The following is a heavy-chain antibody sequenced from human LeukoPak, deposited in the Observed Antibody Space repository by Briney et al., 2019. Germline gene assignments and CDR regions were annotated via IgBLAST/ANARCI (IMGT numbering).Heavy chain of an antibody. Sequence: GGSLRLSCAASGLTFSFYWMSWVRQAPGKGLEWVANMNRNGSEINYVDSVRGRFTISRDNAKNSLYLQMNSLRAEDTAVYFCARDLGFSTFDNWGQGTLVTVSP. CDR2: MNRNGSEI. D-gene: IGHD2/OR15-2a*01. V-gene: IGHV3-7*01. CDR3: ARDLGFSTFDN. CDR1: GLTFSFYW. J-gene: IGHJ4*02.